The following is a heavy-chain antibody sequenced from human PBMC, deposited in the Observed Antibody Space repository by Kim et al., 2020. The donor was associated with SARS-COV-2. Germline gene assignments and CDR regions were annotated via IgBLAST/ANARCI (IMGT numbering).Heavy chain of an antibody. D-gene: IGHD3-10*01. CDR3: ARWVVRGVTSPFFDY. Sequence: DSVKGRFTISRDNAKNSLYLQMNSLRAEDTAVYYCARWVVRGVTSPFFDYWGQGTLVTVSS. J-gene: IGHJ4*02. V-gene: IGHV3-21*01.